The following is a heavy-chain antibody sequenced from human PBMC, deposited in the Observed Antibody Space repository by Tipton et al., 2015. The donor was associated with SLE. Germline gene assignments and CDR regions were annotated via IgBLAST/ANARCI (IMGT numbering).Heavy chain of an antibody. CDR3: ARHYEPAANFDF. Sequence: QLVQSGAEVKKPGESLKISCQGSGYTFTTYWIAWVRQMPGKGLEWMGIIYPDDSDSGYSPSFQGQVTISADKSISAAYLQWSSLKASDTAIYFCARHYEPAANFDFWGQGTLVTVSS. CDR2: IYPDDSDS. CDR1: GYTFTTYW. D-gene: IGHD6-13*01. V-gene: IGHV5-51*01. J-gene: IGHJ4*02.